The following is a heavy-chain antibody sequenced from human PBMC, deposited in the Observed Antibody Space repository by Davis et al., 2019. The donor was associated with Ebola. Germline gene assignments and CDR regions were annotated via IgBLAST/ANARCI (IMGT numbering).Heavy chain of an antibody. J-gene: IGHJ6*02. D-gene: IGHD2-2*01. V-gene: IGHV3-74*01. CDR1: KFTFSDSW. Sequence: PGGSLRLSCVASKFTFSDSWMHWVRQVPGKGLVWVARINSDGTTTHYADSVKGRFSISRDNTKNTLYLQMNSLRGEDTAIYYCARDTSHQLPHWLYYFYGMDVWGQGTTVTVSS. CDR2: INSDGTTT. CDR3: ARDTSHQLPHWLYYFYGMDV.